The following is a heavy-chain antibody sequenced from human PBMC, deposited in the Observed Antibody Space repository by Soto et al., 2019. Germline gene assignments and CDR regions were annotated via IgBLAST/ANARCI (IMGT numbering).Heavy chain of an antibody. Sequence: ASVKVSCKASGYTFTGYYMHWVRQAPGQGLEWMGWINPNSGGTNYAQKFQGRVTMTRDTSIRTAYMELSRLRSEDTAVYYCARRSQGRAGYYYDYWGQGTLVTVSS. CDR2: INPNSGGT. D-gene: IGHD3-9*01. J-gene: IGHJ4*02. CDR3: ARRSQGRAGYYYDY. V-gene: IGHV1-2*02. CDR1: GYTFTGYY.